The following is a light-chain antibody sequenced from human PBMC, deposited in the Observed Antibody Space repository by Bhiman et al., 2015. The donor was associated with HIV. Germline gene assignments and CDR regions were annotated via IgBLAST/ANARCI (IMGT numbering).Light chain of an antibody. CDR2: QDN. CDR3: QAWDSSTFYV. Sequence: SYEVTQPPSVSVSPGQTASITCSGDKLGNKYVCWYHQKPGQSPVLVIYQDNKRPSGIPERFSGSNSGNTATLTISGTQAMDEADYYCQAWDSSTFYVFGTGTKVTVL. CDR1: KLGNKY. J-gene: IGLJ1*01. V-gene: IGLV3-1*01.